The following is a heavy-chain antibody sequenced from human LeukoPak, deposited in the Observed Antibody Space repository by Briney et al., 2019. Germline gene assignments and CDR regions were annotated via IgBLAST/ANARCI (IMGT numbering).Heavy chain of an antibody. V-gene: IGHV3-48*04. J-gene: IGHJ4*02. CDR3: ARGRDLFDS. Sequence: GGSLRLSCVASGFTFNTYSMNWFRQAPGKGLEWISYISSSSGTIYYADSVKGRFTISRDNAKNSLYLQMNSLRAEDTAVYYCARGRDLFDSWGQGTLVIVSS. CDR1: GFTFNTYS. CDR2: ISSSSGTI.